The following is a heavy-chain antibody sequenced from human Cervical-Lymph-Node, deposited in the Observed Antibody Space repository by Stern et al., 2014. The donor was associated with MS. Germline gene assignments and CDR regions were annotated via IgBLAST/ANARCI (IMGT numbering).Heavy chain of an antibody. J-gene: IGHJ4*02. V-gene: IGHV1-69*01. CDR1: GGTFSSYA. D-gene: IGHD4-23*01. Sequence: QVQLVESGAEVKKPGSSVKVSCKASGGTFSSYAINWVRQAPGQGLEWMGGIIPLFGAANYAQNVQGRVTITADESTSTAYMELSSLRSEDTAVYYCARGSTVVTDYFDYWGQGTLVTVSS. CDR3: ARGSTVVTDYFDY. CDR2: IIPLFGAA.